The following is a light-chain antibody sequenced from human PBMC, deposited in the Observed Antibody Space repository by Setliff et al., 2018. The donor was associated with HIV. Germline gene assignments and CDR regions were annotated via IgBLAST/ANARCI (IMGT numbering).Light chain of an antibody. J-gene: IGLJ1*01. CDR3: SSYAITNTLP. CDR2: EVR. CDR1: SRDVGGYNY. Sequence: QSVLTQPASVSGSPGQSITISCTGTSRDVGGYNYVSWYQQHPGKAPKLIIYEVRNRPSGVSNRFSGSKSGNTASLTISGLQTDDEADYYCSSYAITNTLPFGTGTKV. V-gene: IGLV2-14*01.